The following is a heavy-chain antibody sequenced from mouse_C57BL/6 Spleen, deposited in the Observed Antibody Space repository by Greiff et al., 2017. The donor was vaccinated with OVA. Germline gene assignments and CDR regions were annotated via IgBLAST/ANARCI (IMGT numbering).Heavy chain of an antibody. CDR3: ARAGGFQYYFDY. Sequence: VQLQQSGPVLVKPGASVKMSCKASGYTFTDYYMNWVKQSHGKSLEWIGVINPDNGGTSYNQKFKGKATLTVDKSSSTSYMELNSLTSDDSAVYYCARAGGFQYYFDYWGQGTTLTVSS. CDR1: GYTFTDYY. CDR2: INPDNGGT. J-gene: IGHJ2*01. V-gene: IGHV1-19*01.